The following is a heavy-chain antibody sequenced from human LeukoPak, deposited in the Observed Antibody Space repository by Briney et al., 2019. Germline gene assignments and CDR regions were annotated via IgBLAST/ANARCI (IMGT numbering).Heavy chain of an antibody. V-gene: IGHV4-59*01. Sequence: SETLSLTCTVSGGSISSYYWSWIRQPPGKGLEWIGYIYYSGSTNYNPSLKSRVTISVDTSKNQLSLKLSSVTAADTAVYYCARDHYGDFFDYWGQGTLVTVSS. D-gene: IGHD4-17*01. CDR1: GGSISSYY. J-gene: IGHJ4*02. CDR2: IYYSGST. CDR3: ARDHYGDFFDY.